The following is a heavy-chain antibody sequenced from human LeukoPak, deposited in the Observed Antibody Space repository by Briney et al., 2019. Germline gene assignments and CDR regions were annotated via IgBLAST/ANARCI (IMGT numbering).Heavy chain of an antibody. CDR2: VYYTGST. J-gene: IGHJ4*02. D-gene: IGHD5-18*01. CDR3: ARVRIGYRYCLFDY. Sequence: SSETLSLTCTVSGVSIITYYWSWIRQPPGKGLEWIGYVYYTGSTNYNPSLKSQVTISVDTSKNQFSLKLSSVTAADTAVYYCARVRIGYRYCLFDYWGQGTLVTVSS. CDR1: GVSIITYY. V-gene: IGHV4-59*01.